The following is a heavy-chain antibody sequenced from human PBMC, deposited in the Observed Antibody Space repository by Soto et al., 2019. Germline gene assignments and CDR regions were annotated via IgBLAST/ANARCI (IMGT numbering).Heavy chain of an antibody. CDR2: IGTSGTPV. CDR1: GLTFKTYN. Sequence: EVQLEESGGALVQPGGSLRISCAASGLTFKTYNMNWVRQAPGKGLEWVSYIGTSGTPVYYADSVKGRFTISTDNAKNSLFLQMHSLRDEDTALYFCARDPSPDSSGWYYFDYWGKGTLVTVSS. J-gene: IGHJ4*02. V-gene: IGHV3-48*02. CDR3: ARDPSPDSSGWYYFDY. D-gene: IGHD6-19*01.